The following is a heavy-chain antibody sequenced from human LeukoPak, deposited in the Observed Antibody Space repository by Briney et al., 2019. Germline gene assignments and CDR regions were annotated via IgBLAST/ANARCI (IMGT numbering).Heavy chain of an antibody. CDR2: ISASGAGT. CDR1: GFTFSSYT. D-gene: IGHD2-21*01. Sequence: GGSLRLSCAASGFTFSSYTMSWVRQAPGKGLEWVSVISASGAGTYYADSVKGRFTISRENSENTLYLQMNSLRAEDTAVYYCAEGIFNPYYYMDVWGKGTTVTVSS. V-gene: IGHV3-23*01. CDR3: AEGIFNPYYYMDV. J-gene: IGHJ6*03.